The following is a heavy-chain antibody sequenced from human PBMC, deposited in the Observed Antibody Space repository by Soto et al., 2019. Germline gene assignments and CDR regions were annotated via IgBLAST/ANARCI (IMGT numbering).Heavy chain of an antibody. CDR3: ARDHYIVATSLDY. V-gene: IGHV3-33*01. CDR2: IWYDGSNK. Sequence: ESGGGVVQPGRSLRLSCAASGFTFSSYGMHWVRQAPGKGLEWVAVIWYDGSNKYYADSVKGRFTISRDNSKNTLYLQMNSLRAEDTAVYYCARDHYIVATSLDYWGQGTLVTVSS. J-gene: IGHJ4*02. D-gene: IGHD5-12*01. CDR1: GFTFSSYG.